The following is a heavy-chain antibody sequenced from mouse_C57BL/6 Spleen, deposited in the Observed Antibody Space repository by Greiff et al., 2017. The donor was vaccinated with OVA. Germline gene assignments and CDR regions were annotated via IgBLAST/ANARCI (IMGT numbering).Heavy chain of an antibody. CDR3: ARHESNSLYAMDY. Sequence: VKLMESGPGLVAPSQSLSITCTVSGFSLTSYGVHWVRQPPGKGLEWLVVIWSDGSTTYNSALKSRLSISKDNSKSQVFLKMNSLQTDDTAMYYCARHESNSLYAMDYWGQGTSVTVSS. CDR2: IWSDGST. J-gene: IGHJ4*01. V-gene: IGHV2-6-1*01. CDR1: GFSLTSYG. D-gene: IGHD2-5*01.